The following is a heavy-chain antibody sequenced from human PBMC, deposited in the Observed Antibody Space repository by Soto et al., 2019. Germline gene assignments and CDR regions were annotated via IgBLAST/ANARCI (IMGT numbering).Heavy chain of an antibody. V-gene: IGHV1-18*01. D-gene: IGHD5-12*01. Sequence: QVHLVQSGVEVKPPGASVKVSCQAYGYTFFTYDISWVRQAPGQGLEWMGWISTYSGDTKYAQKFQGRVTITTDTSTTTAYLALRSLSTDDTAVYYCARHHGPTTAENWYDPWGQGTLVTVSS. J-gene: IGHJ5*01. CDR2: ISTYSGDT. CDR1: GYTFFTYD. CDR3: ARHHGPTTAENWYDP.